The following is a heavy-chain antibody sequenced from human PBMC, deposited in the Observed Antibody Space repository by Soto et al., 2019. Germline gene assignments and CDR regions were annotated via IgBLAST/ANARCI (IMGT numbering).Heavy chain of an antibody. CDR1: GFTFSSDS. CDR3: AKPSPIRNQKGSTLAQGFDS. Sequence: PXGSLRLSCPASGFTFSSDSMGWVRQAPGKGLEWVSAISGSGGSTYYADSVKGRFTISRDNSKNTLYLQMNSLRAEDTAVYYCAKPSPIRNQKGSTLAQGFDSWGHGTLVTVSS. D-gene: IGHD2-21*01. J-gene: IGHJ4*01. V-gene: IGHV3-23*01. CDR2: ISGSGGST.